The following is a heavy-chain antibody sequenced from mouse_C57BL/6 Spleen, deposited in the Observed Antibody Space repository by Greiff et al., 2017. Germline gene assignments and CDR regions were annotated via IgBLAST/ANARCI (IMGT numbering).Heavy chain of an antibody. Sequence: EVKLEESGGGLVKPGGSLKLSCAASGFTFSDYGMHWVRQAPEKGLEWVAYISSGSSTIYYADTVKGRFTISRDNAKNTLFLQMTSLRSEDTAMYYCARGDYGSSPFDYWGQGTTLTVSS. V-gene: IGHV5-17*01. CDR1: GFTFSDYG. CDR2: ISSGSSTI. CDR3: ARGDYGSSPFDY. J-gene: IGHJ2*01. D-gene: IGHD1-1*01.